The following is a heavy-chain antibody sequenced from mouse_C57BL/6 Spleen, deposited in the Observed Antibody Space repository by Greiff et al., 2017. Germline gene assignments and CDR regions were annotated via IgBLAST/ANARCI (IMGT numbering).Heavy chain of an antibody. Sequence: EVQVVESGGGLVKPGGSLKLSCAASGFTFSDYGMHWVRQAPEQGLEWVAYISSGNSTIYYAAKVKGRVTISRDNAKNTLFLQMTSLTSEDTAMYYCATPYGSPMGYWGQGTSVTVSS. CDR2: ISSGNSTI. CDR3: ATPYGSPMGY. V-gene: IGHV5-17*01. J-gene: IGHJ4*01. CDR1: GFTFSDYG. D-gene: IGHD1-1*01.